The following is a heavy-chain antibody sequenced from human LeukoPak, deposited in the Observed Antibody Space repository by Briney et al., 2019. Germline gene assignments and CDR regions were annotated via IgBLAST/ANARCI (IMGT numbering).Heavy chain of an antibody. Sequence: GGSLRLSCAASGFSFSSYEMNWFPQAPGKGLEWISYISSSAGTIYYADSVKGRFTISRDNAKNSLYLQMNSLGAEDSAVYYCVRKTVGAKNWFDPWGQGTLVTVSS. V-gene: IGHV3-48*03. CDR3: VRKTVGAKNWFDP. CDR2: ISSSAGTI. D-gene: IGHD1-26*01. J-gene: IGHJ5*02. CDR1: GFSFSSYE.